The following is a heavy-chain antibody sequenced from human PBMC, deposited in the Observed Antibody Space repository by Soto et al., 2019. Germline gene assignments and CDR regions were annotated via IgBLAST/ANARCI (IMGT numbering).Heavy chain of an antibody. D-gene: IGHD3-16*02. Sequence: ASVKVSCKASGGTFSSYAISWVRQAPGQGLEWMGGIIPIFGTANYAQKFQGRVTITADESTSTAYMELSSLRSGDAAVYYCARANYDYVWGSYRYNWFDPWGQGTLVTVS. V-gene: IGHV1-69*13. CDR3: ARANYDYVWGSYRYNWFDP. CDR1: GGTFSSYA. CDR2: IIPIFGTA. J-gene: IGHJ5*02.